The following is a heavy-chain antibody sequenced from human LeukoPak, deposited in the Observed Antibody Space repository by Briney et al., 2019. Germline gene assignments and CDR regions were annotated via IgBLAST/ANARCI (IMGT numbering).Heavy chain of an antibody. CDR3: AREPLPTTYGDNPVFDY. V-gene: IGHV1-46*01. J-gene: IGHJ4*02. D-gene: IGHD4-17*01. CDR1: GYTFTSYY. CDR2: INPSGGST. Sequence: ASVKVSCKASGYTFTSYYMHWVRQAPGQGLEWMGIINPSGGSTSYAQKFQGRVTMTRDTSTSTVYMELSSLRSEDTAVYYCAREPLPTTYGDNPVFDYWGQGTLVTVSS.